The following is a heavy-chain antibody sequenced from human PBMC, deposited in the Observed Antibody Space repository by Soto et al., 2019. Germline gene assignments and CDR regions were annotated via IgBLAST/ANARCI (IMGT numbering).Heavy chain of an antibody. J-gene: IGHJ4*02. CDR1: GGSISSYY. CDR3: ERGGLGRPANHFDY. D-gene: IGHD2-2*01. Sequence: SETLSLTCTVSGGSISSYYWSWIRQPPGKGLEWIGYIYYSGSTNYNPSLKSRVTISVDTSKNQFSLKLSSVTAADTAVYYCERGGLGRPANHFDYWGQGTLVTVSS. V-gene: IGHV4-59*01. CDR2: IYYSGST.